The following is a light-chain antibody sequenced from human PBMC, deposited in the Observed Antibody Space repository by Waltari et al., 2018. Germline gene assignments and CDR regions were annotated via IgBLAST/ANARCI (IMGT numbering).Light chain of an antibody. V-gene: IGKV3-20*01. CDR2: CVS. CDR1: QSVTRA. J-gene: IGKJ1*01. Sequence: EIVLTQSPGTLSLSPGESATLSCRTSQSVTRALAWYQQKPGQAPRLLIYCVSNRATRIPDSFSGSGSGTDFSLTISSLEAEYFAVYYCQHYLRLPVTFGQGTKVEVK. CDR3: QHYLRLPVT.